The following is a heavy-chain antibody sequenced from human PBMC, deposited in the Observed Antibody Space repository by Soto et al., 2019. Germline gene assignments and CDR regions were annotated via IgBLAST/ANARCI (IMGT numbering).Heavy chain of an antibody. Sequence: QVQLVESGGGVVQPGRSLRLSCAASGFTFNTYGFHWVRQAPGKGLEWVAVIWSDGNNKYYTDSVKGRFTISRDTSKNTLYLQMNRLRVDDTAVYYCARIQLDTIMALDYWGQGALVTVSS. D-gene: IGHD1-1*01. V-gene: IGHV3-33*01. CDR1: GFTFNTYG. J-gene: IGHJ4*02. CDR3: ARIQLDTIMALDY. CDR2: IWSDGNNK.